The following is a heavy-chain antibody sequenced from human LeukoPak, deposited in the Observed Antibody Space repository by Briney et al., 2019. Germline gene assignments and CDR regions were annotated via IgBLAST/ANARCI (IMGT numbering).Heavy chain of an antibody. D-gene: IGHD2-15*01. CDR2: FDPEDGET. V-gene: IGHV1-24*01. CDR3: ATAGGTKADYYYGMDV. CDR1: GYTLTELS. J-gene: IGHJ6*02. Sequence: AASVKVSCKVSGYTLTELSMHWVRQAPGKGLEWMGGFDPEDGETIYAQKFQGRVTMTEDTSTDTAYMELSSLRSEDTAVYYCATAGGTKADYYYGMDVWGQGTTVTVPS.